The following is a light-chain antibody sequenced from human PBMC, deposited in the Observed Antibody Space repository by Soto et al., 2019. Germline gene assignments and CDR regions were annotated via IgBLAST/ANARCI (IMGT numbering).Light chain of an antibody. CDR2: EVS. J-gene: IGLJ2*01. CDR3: CSHTTSNTIV. Sequence: QSVLTQPASLSGSPGQSVTISCTGSTSDIGAFDFVSWYQQHPGTAPKLLIYEVSDRPSGISHRFSGSKSGNTASLTISGLQPEDEADYYCCSHTTSNTIVFGGGTKVTVL. V-gene: IGLV2-14*01. CDR1: TSDIGAFDF.